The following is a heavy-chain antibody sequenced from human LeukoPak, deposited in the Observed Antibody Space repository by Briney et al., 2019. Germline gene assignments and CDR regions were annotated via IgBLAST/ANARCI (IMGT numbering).Heavy chain of an antibody. J-gene: IGHJ4*02. V-gene: IGHV4-59*01. D-gene: IGHD3-10*01. CDR3: ASGGYYYGSGSYYKPSLRFDY. CDR1: GGSINNYY. CDR2: IYDSGST. Sequence: PSETLSLTCAVSGGSINNYYWSWIRQPPGKGLEWIGYIYDSGSTNYNPSLQSRVTTSLDTSKNQVSLELSSVTAADTAVYYCASGGYYYGSGSYYKPSLRFDYWGQGTLVTVSS.